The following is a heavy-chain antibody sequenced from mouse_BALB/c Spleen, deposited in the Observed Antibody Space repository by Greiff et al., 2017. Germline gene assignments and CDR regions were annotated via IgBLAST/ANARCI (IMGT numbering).Heavy chain of an antibody. CDR1: GFTFNTYA. Sequence: EVKLQESGGGLVQPKGSLKLSCAASGFTFNTYAMNWVRQAPGKGLEWVARIRSKSNNYATYYADSVKDRFTISRDDSQSMLYLQMNNLKTEDTAMYYCVRHDGAWFAYWGQGTLVTVSA. CDR2: IRSKSNNYAT. D-gene: IGHD2-3*01. J-gene: IGHJ3*01. CDR3: VRHDGAWFAY. V-gene: IGHV10-1*02.